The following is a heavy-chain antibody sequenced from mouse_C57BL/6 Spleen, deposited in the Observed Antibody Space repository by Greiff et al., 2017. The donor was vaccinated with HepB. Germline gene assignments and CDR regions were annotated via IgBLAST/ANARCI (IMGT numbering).Heavy chain of an antibody. CDR3: ARTPLREYAMDY. Sequence: QVQLQQSGAELVKPGASVKISCKASGYAFSSYWMNWVKQRPGKGLEWIGQIYPGDGDTNYNGKFKGKATLTADKSSSTAYMQLSSLTSEDSAVYFCARTPLREYAMDYWGQGTSVTVSS. D-gene: IGHD1-1*01. CDR2: IYPGDGDT. CDR1: GYAFSSYW. V-gene: IGHV1-80*01. J-gene: IGHJ4*01.